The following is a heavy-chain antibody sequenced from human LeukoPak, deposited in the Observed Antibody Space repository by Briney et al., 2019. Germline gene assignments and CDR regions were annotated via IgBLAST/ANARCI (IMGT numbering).Heavy chain of an antibody. Sequence: GGSLRPSCTASGFTFSSYWMTSVRQAPGKGLEWVANIKEDGSENGYADSVKVRFTISRDNAKNSLYLQMNSLRVDDTAVYYCTRNSGWYRLDYWGQGTLVTVPS. CDR1: GFTFSSYW. CDR2: IKEDGSEN. J-gene: IGHJ4*02. V-gene: IGHV3-7*01. CDR3: TRNSGWYRLDY. D-gene: IGHD6-19*01.